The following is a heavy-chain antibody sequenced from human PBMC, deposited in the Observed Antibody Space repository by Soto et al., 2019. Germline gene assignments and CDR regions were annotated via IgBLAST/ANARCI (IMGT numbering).Heavy chain of an antibody. J-gene: IGHJ4*02. Sequence: EVQLVESGGGLVQPGGSLRLSCVASGFTFSSHWMNWVRQVRGKGLEWVANIKEDGTEINYVDSVKGRFAISRDNAKNSLYLQMNSLRVDDTAVYHCVRSSGWTGDYWGQGILVTVSS. CDR3: VRSSGWTGDY. D-gene: IGHD3-10*01. V-gene: IGHV3-7*04. CDR1: GFTFSSHW. CDR2: IKEDGTEI.